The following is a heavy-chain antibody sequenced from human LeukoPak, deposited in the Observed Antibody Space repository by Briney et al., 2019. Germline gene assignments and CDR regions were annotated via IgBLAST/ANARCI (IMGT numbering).Heavy chain of an antibody. CDR2: ISSSSYI. V-gene: IGHV3-21*01. CDR1: GFTFSSYS. Sequence: PGGSLRLSCAASGFTFSSYSMNLVRQAPGKGLEWVSSISSSSYIYYADSVKGRFTISRDNAKNSLYLQMNSLRAEDTAVYYCARGENNYGYYYFDYWGQGTLVTVSS. D-gene: IGHD5-18*01. CDR3: ARGENNYGYYYFDY. J-gene: IGHJ4*02.